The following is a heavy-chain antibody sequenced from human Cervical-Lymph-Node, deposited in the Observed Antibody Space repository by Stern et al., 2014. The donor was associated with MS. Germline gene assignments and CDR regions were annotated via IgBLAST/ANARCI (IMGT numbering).Heavy chain of an antibody. CDR3: ARDQRGITIFGVVTDYYYLGMDV. Sequence: QMQLVQSGAEVKKPGASVKVSCKTSGYIFTGYYIHWVRQAPGQGLEGMAWINPNTGGTKYAQKFQGRVTMSRDTSISTAYVELSSLTSDDTAVYYCARDQRGITIFGVVTDYYYLGMDVWGQGTTVTVSS. CDR1: GYIFTGYY. D-gene: IGHD3-3*01. CDR2: INPNTGGT. V-gene: IGHV1-2*02. J-gene: IGHJ6*02.